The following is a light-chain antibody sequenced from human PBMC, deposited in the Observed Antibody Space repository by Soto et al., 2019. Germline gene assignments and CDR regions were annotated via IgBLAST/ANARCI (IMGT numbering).Light chain of an antibody. CDR2: GAS. J-gene: IGKJ2*01. Sequence: EIAVTQSPSTLSSSVGERATISCRASQSVSSSYLAWYQQKPGQAPRLLIYGASSRATGIPDRFSGSGSGTDFTLTISRLEPEDFAAYYCQQYGSLPLTFGQGTKLEIK. CDR1: QSVSSSY. CDR3: QQYGSLPLT. V-gene: IGKV3-20*01.